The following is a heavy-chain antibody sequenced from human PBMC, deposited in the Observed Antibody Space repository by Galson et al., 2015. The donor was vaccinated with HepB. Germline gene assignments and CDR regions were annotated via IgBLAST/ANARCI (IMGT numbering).Heavy chain of an antibody. V-gene: IGHV4-34*01. D-gene: IGHD4-17*01. CDR1: GASFSGYY. Sequence: ETLSLTCAVYGASFSGYYWSWIRQSPGKGLEWIGAINHGGRTNYNPSLKSRVTISQDMSKNQFSLRLSSVTAADTAIYFCASTRHDYGDYGAWNYFDYWGQGTLVTVSS. CDR2: INHGGRT. CDR3: ASTRHDYGDYGAWNYFDY. J-gene: IGHJ4*02.